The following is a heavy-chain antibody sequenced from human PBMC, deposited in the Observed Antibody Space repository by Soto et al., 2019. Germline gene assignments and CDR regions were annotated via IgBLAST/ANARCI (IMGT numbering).Heavy chain of an antibody. V-gene: IGHV3-64D*08. D-gene: IGHD1-7*01. CDR2: INGNGGAT. CDR1: GFTFSSFA. CDR3: VKDYGRNWNYVFDF. Sequence: PGGSLRLSCAASGFTFSSFAMGWVRQAPGKGLEYVSSINGNGGATHYADSVKGRFTISRDNSKNILFLRMSSLRPEDTALYYCVKDYGRNWNYVFDFWGQGTLVTVSS. J-gene: IGHJ4*02.